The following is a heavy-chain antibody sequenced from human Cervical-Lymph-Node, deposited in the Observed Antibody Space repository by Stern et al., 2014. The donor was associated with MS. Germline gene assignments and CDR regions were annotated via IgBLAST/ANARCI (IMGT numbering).Heavy chain of an antibody. CDR1: GGSISSYY. V-gene: IGHV4-59*01. CDR2: IYYSGST. D-gene: IGHD4-17*01. CDR3: ARDGGDLPLDY. Sequence: QLQESGPGLVKPSETLSLTCTVSGGSISSYYWSWIRQPPGKGLEWIGYIYYSGSTNYNPSLKSRVTISVDTSKNQFSLKLSSVTAADTAVYYCARDGGDLPLDYWGQGTLVTVSS. J-gene: IGHJ4*02.